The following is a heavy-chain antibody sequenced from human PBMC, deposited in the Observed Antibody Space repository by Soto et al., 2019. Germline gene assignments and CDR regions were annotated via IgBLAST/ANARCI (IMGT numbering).Heavy chain of an antibody. V-gene: IGHV3-30*18. CDR2: ILYDGSDK. CDR3: AKAGGGFGDFVHH. J-gene: IGHJ4*02. CDR1: RFTFSSYG. D-gene: IGHD3-10*01. Sequence: PGGSLRLSCAASRFTFSSYGMHWVRQAPGKGLEWVTGILYDGSDKYYADSVKGRFTISRENSKNTLYLQMNSLRTEDSAVYYCAKAGGGFGDFVHHWGQGTPVTVSS.